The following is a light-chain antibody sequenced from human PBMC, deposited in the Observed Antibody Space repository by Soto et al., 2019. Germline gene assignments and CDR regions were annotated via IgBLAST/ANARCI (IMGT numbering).Light chain of an antibody. J-gene: IGKJ1*01. V-gene: IGKV1-27*01. CDR2: GAS. CDR1: QGINNF. CDR3: QKYDMEPPGT. Sequence: DIQMTQSPSPLSASVGDRVTITCRASQGINNFLAWYQQRPGKVPKLLIFGASTLQSGVSSRFSGSGSGTDFSLTISNLQPEDIATYYCQKYDMEPPGTFGQGTKVDIK.